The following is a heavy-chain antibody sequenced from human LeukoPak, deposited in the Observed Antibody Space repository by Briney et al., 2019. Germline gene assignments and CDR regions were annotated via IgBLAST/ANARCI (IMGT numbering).Heavy chain of an antibody. V-gene: IGHV4-30-2*01. D-gene: IGHD3-3*01. CDR2: IYHSGST. J-gene: IGHJ5*02. Sequence: SETLSLTCAVSGGSISSGGYSWSWIRQPPGKGLEWIGYIYHSGSTYYNPSLKSRVTISVDRSKNQFSLKLSSVTAADTAVYYCARVFFWGSLYNWFDPWGQGTLVTVSS. CDR1: GGSISSGGYS. CDR3: ARVFFWGSLYNWFDP.